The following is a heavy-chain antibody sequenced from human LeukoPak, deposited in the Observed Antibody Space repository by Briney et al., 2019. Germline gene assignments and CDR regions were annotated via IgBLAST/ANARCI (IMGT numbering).Heavy chain of an antibody. V-gene: IGHV3-7*01. Sequence: GGSLRLSCAASGFTFSDYFMQWVRQAPGKGLEWVANINYHGSDNYLVDSVKGRFTISRDNAKNSLFLQMNSLRVEDTAVYYCARDRVYGSGNSDYWGQGTLVTVSS. CDR3: ARDRVYGSGNSDY. J-gene: IGHJ4*02. CDR2: INYHGSDN. CDR1: GFTFSDYF. D-gene: IGHD3-10*01.